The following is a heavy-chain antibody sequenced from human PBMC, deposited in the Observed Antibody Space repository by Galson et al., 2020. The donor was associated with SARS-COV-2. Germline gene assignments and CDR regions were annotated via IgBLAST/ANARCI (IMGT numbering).Heavy chain of an antibody. J-gene: IGHJ5*02. Sequence: GGSLRLSCTASGFTFGDYAMSWFRQAPGKGLEWVGFIRSKAYGGTTEYAASVKGRFTISRDDSKSVAYLQMNSLKTEGTAVYYCTRVLEARIVVGNWFDPGGQGTLVTVSS. D-gene: IGHD3-22*01. CDR3: TRVLEARIVVGNWFDP. CDR2: IRSKAYGGTT. CDR1: GFTFGDYA. V-gene: IGHV3-49*03.